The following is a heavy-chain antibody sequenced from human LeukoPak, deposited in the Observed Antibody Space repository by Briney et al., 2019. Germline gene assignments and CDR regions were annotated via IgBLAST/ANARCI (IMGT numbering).Heavy chain of an antibody. CDR3: ARDPYCSSTSCSVGHWYFDL. V-gene: IGHV1-18*01. J-gene: IGHJ2*01. CDR2: ISAYNGNT. CDR1: GYTFTSYG. Sequence: GASVKVSCKASGYTFTSYGISWVRQAPGQGLEWMGWISAYNGNTNYAQKLQGRVTMTTDKSTSTAYMELSSLRSEDTAVYYCARDPYCSSTSCSVGHWYFDLWGRGTLVTVSS. D-gene: IGHD2-2*01.